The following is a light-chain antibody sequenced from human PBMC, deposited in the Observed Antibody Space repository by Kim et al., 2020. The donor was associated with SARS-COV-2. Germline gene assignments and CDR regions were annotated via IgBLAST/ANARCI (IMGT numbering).Light chain of an antibody. CDR1: QSVSSSY. CDR3: QQYGSSPFT. J-gene: IGKJ3*01. CDR2: GAS. V-gene: IGKV3-20*01. Sequence: SPGERATRSCSDSQSVSSSYLAWYQQKPGQAPRLLIYGASSRDTGIPDRFSGSGSGTDFTLTISRLEPEDFAVYYCQQYGSSPFTFGPGTKVDIK.